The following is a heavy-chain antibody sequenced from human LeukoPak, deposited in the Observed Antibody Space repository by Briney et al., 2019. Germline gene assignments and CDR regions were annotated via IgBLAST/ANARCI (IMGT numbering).Heavy chain of an antibody. CDR2: ISTDGSVA. V-gene: IGHV3-74*01. CDR3: ASSYSSSSAPDY. Sequence: GGSLRLSCAASGFTFSTYWMHWVRRAPGKGLVWVSRISTDGSVASYADSVKGRFTISRDNAKNSLYLQMNSLRAEDTAVYYCASSYSSSSAPDYWGQGTLVTVSS. J-gene: IGHJ4*02. CDR1: GFTFSTYW. D-gene: IGHD6-6*01.